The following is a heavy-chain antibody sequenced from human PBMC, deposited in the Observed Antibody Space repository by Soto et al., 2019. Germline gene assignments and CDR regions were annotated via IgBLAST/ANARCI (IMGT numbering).Heavy chain of an antibody. CDR3: ARQSGSYPSASFDY. CDR1: GGSISSSSYY. Sequence: SETLSLTCTVSGGSISSSSYYWGWIRQPPGKGLEWIGSTYYSGSTYYNPSLKSRVTISVDTSKNQFSLNLSSVTAADTAVYYCARQSGSYPSASFDYWGQGTLGTVSS. V-gene: IGHV4-39*01. CDR2: TYYSGST. J-gene: IGHJ4*02. D-gene: IGHD1-26*01.